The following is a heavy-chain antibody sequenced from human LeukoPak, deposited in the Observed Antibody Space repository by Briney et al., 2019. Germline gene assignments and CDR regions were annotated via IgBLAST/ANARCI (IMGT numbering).Heavy chain of an antibody. D-gene: IGHD2-2*01. V-gene: IGHV4-59*08. J-gene: IGHJ6*03. CDR1: GGSISSYY. CDR2: IYYSGST. CDR3: ARLASRYCSSTSCSEVYYYYMDV. Sequence: SETLSLTCTVSGGSISSYYWSWIRQPPGKGLEWIGYIYYSGSTNYNPSLKSRVTISVDTSKNQFSLKLSSVTAADTAVYYCARLASRYCSSTSCSEVYYYYMDVWGKGTTVTVSS.